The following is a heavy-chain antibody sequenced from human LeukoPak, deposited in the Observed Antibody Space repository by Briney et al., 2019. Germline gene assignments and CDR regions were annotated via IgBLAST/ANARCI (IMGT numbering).Heavy chain of an antibody. J-gene: IGHJ4*02. V-gene: IGHV3-15*07. CDR3: TNWRVPF. Sequence: KSGGSLRLSCAASGFTFSSYSMNWVRQAPGKGLEWVGRIKSKTDGETTDYAAPVKGRFTVSRDDSQNTLYLQMDSLKTEDTAVYYCTNWRVPFWGQGTLVTVSS. CDR2: IKSKTDGETT. D-gene: IGHD1-1*01. CDR1: GFTFSSYS.